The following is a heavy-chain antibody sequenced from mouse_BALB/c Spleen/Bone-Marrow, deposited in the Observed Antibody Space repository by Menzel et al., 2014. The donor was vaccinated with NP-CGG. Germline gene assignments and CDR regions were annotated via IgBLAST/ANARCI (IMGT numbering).Heavy chain of an antibody. CDR2: ISSGGSYT. D-gene: IGHD3-1*01. Sequence: EVQGVESGGGLVKPGGSLKLSCAASGFTFSYYAMSWARQSPEKSLEWVAEISSGGSYTYYPDTVTGRFTISRDNAKNTLYLEMSSLRSEDTAMYYCARDSSGYFDYWGQGTTLTVSS. CDR1: GFTFSYYA. CDR3: ARDSSGYFDY. V-gene: IGHV5-9-4*01. J-gene: IGHJ2*01.